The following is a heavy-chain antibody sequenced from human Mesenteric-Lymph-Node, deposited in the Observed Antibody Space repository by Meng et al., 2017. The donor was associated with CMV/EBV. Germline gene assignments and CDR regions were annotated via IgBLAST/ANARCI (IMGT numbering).Heavy chain of an antibody. CDR2: IIPIFGTA. D-gene: IGHD3-3*01. CDR3: ARTYYDFWSGYYNNYYYGMDV. CDR1: GYTFSNYD. V-gene: IGHV1-69*06. J-gene: IGHJ6*02. Sequence: SVKVSCKASGYTFSNYDITWLRQAPGQGLEWMGGIIPIFGTANYAQKFQGRVTITADKSTSTAYMELSSLRSEDTAAYYCARTYYDFWSGYYNNYYYGMDVWGQGTTVTVSS.